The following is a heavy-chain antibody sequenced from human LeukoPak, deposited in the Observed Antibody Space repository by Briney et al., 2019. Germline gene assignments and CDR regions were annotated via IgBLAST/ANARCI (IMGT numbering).Heavy chain of an antibody. CDR1: GFTFSSYS. V-gene: IGHV3-21*01. CDR2: ISSSSSYI. D-gene: IGHD4-17*01. Sequence: GGSLRLSCAASGFTFSSYSMSWVRQAPGKRLEWVSSISSSSSYIYYADSVKGRFTISRDNAKNSLYLQMNSLRAEDTAVYYCARGSRLRPLDYWGQGTLVTVSS. CDR3: ARGSRLRPLDY. J-gene: IGHJ4*02.